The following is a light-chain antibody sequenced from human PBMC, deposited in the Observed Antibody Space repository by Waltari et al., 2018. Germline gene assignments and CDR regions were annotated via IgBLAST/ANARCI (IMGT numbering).Light chain of an antibody. CDR3: SSYAGSDIWV. CDR1: SRDVGGYNY. J-gene: IGLJ3*02. CDR2: EVN. Sequence: QSALTQPPSASGSPGQSVAIPCTGPSRDVGGYNYVSWYQQHPGKAPKLMIYEVNKRPSGVPDRFSGSKSGNTASLTVSGLQAEDEADYYCSSYAGSDIWVFGGGTRLTVL. V-gene: IGLV2-8*01.